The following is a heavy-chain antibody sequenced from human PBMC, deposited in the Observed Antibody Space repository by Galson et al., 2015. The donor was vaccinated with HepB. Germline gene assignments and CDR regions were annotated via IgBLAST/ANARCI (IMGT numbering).Heavy chain of an antibody. CDR2: IYTSGST. D-gene: IGHD5-12*01. J-gene: IGHJ4*02. CDR3: ARSPFMVATPHTYYFDY. V-gene: IGHV4-4*07. CDR1: GGSFSGYY. Sequence: SETLSLTCTVYGGSFSGYYWTWIRQPTGKGLEWIGRIYTSGSTNYNPSLKSRVTMSVDTSKNQFSLKLSSVTAADTAVYYCARSPFMVATPHTYYFDYWGQGTLVTVSS.